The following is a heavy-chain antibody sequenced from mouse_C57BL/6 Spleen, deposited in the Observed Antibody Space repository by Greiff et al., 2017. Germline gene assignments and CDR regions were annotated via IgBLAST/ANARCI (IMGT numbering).Heavy chain of an antibody. CDR2: LNPNNGGT. CDR1: GYTFTDYY. Sequence: EVQLQQSGPELVKPGASVKISCKASGYTFTDYYMNWVKQSHGKSLEWIGDLNPNNGGTSYNQKFKGKATLTVDKSSSTAYMELRSLTSEDSAVYYCARERGTVVATPFDYWGQGTTLTVSS. J-gene: IGHJ2*01. V-gene: IGHV1-26*01. D-gene: IGHD1-1*01. CDR3: ARERGTVVATPFDY.